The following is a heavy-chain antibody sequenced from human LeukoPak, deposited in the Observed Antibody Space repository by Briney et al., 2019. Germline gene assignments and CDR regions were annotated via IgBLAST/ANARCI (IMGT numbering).Heavy chain of an antibody. CDR2: ISSSSSTI. D-gene: IGHD5-24*01. Sequence: GGSLRLSCAASGFTFSSYSMNWVRQAPGKGLEWVSYISSSSSTIYYADSVKGRFTISRDNAKNSLYLQMNSLRAEDTAVYYCARLGRRLHIGYFDYWGQGTLVTVSS. V-gene: IGHV3-48*04. CDR1: GFTFSSYS. CDR3: ARLGRRLHIGYFDY. J-gene: IGHJ4*02.